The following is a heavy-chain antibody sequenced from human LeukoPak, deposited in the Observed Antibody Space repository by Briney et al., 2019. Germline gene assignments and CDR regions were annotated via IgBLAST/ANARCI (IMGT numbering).Heavy chain of an antibody. CDR1: GYTFTGYY. CDR3: ARGRGTTMVRGVITNYFDL. J-gene: IGHJ2*01. CDR2: IDPNSGGT. D-gene: IGHD3-10*01. V-gene: IGHV1-2*02. Sequence: GASVKASCKASGYTFTGYYIHWVRQAPGQGLEWMGWIDPNSGGTNYAQKFLGSVTMTGDTSINTAFMELSRLRSDDTAIYYCARGRGTTMVRGVITNYFDLWGRGSLVTVSS.